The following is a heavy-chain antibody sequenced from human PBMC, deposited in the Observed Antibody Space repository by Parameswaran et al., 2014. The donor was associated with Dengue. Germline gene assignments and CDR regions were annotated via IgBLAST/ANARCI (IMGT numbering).Heavy chain of an antibody. CDR3: ARAPHYDSSGYYSAPFDY. Sequence: WIRQPPGKGLEWTGYIYYSGSTYYNPSLKSRVTISVDTSKNQFSLKLSSVTAADTAVYYCARAPHYDSSGYYSAPFDYWGQGTLVTVSS. CDR2: IYYSGST. V-gene: IGHV4-31*02. J-gene: IGHJ4*02. D-gene: IGHD3-22*01.